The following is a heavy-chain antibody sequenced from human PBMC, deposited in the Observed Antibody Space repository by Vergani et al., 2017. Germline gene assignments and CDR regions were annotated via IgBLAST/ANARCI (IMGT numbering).Heavy chain of an antibody. CDR1: VFTFSTYA. J-gene: IGHJ6*03. Sequence: QVQLVESGGGVVQPGRSLRLSCTSSVFTFSTYAMHWVRQAPGKGLECVAIIYYDGSKKYYADSVKGRFTISRDNSRNTLDLLMSSLRAEDTAIYYCVREGSYCGSTTCRNPSYVYYYHMDVRGEGTTGTVSS. D-gene: IGHD2-21*01. CDR3: VREGSYCGSTTCRNPSYVYYYHMDV. CDR2: IYYDGSKK. V-gene: IGHV3-33*01.